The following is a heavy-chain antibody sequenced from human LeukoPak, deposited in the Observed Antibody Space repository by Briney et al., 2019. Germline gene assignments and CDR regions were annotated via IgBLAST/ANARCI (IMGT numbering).Heavy chain of an antibody. Sequence: GGSLRRSCAASGFTFSSYGMLWLRQAPGKGLEWVAVIWYDGSNKYYADSVKGRFTISRDNYKNTLYLQMSSLRAEDTAVYYCARDLGTIFGMVSSYYYGMVVWAQEPTVTVSS. D-gene: IGHD3-3*01. J-gene: IGHJ6*02. CDR1: GFTFSSYG. CDR2: IWYDGSNK. CDR3: ARDLGTIFGMVSSYYYGMVV. V-gene: IGHV3-33*01.